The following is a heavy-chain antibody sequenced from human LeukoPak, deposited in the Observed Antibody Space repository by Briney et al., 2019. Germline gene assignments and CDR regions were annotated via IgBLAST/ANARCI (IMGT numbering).Heavy chain of an antibody. CDR1: GGSISSSSYY. D-gene: IGHD4-17*01. CDR3: ARDYGDYGWFDP. CDR2: IYYSGST. Sequence: PSETLSLTCTVSGGSISSSSYYWGWIRQPPGKGLEWIGSIYYSGSTYYNPSLKSRVTISVDTSKNQFSLKLSSVTAADTAVYYCARDYGDYGWFDPWDQGTLVTVSS. V-gene: IGHV4-39*07. J-gene: IGHJ5*02.